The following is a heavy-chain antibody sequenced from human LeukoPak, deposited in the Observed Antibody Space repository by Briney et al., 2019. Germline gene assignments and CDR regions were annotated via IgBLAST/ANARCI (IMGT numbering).Heavy chain of an antibody. CDR1: GGSISSGGYY. Sequence: SETLSLTCTVSGGSISSGGYYWSWIRQHPGKGLEWIGYIYYSGSTYYNPSLKSRVTIAVDTSKNQFSLKLSSVTAADTAVYYCARDANYGSGKSYYYYMDVWGEGTTVTVSS. J-gene: IGHJ6*03. D-gene: IGHD3-10*01. CDR3: ARDANYGSGKSYYYYMDV. CDR2: IYYSGST. V-gene: IGHV4-31*03.